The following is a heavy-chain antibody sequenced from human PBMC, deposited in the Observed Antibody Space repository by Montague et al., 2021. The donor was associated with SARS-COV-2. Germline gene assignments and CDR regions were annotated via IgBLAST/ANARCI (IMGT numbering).Heavy chain of an antibody. CDR2: TNQGGAP. V-gene: IGHV4-34*01. CDR1: RGSFSNYY. J-gene: IGHJ3*02. CDR3: ARGRPVQGSFRHFDSISSGALDI. Sequence: SETLSLTCAVSRGSFSNYYWTWIRQSPGKGLEWIGETNQGGAPXXTSSXXXRVTISLDTSTKQIYLKLNSVTVADTAVFFCARGRPVQGSFRHFDSISSGALDIWAQGSLVIVSS. D-gene: IGHD3-9*01.